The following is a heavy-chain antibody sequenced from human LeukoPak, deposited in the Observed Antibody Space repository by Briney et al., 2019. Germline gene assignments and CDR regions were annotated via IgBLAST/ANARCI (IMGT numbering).Heavy chain of an antibody. Sequence: GGSLRLSCAVSGFSFRNHWMNWVRQAPGKGLEGVADIKEDGSEKYYVASVKGRFTISRDNAKNSLYLQMNSLRAEDTAVYYCARVGSVTRGIYYYYYMDVWGKGTTVTISS. J-gene: IGHJ6*03. V-gene: IGHV3-7*01. D-gene: IGHD2-15*01. CDR2: IKEDGSEK. CDR1: GFSFRNHW. CDR3: ARVGSVTRGIYYYYYMDV.